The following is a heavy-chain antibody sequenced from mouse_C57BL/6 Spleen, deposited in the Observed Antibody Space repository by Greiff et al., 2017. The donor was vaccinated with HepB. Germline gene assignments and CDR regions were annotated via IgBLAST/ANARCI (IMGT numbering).Heavy chain of an antibody. V-gene: IGHV1-64*01. CDR3: ARSLSNYAGVAY. D-gene: IGHD2-5*01. Sequence: QVQLQQPGAELVKPGASVKLSCKASGYTFTSYWLHWVKQRPGQGLEWIGMIPPNSGSTNYNEKFKSKATLTVDKSSSTAYMPLSSLTSEDSAVYYCARSLSNYAGVAYWGQGTLVTVSA. CDR1: GYTFTSYW. J-gene: IGHJ3*01. CDR2: IPPNSGST.